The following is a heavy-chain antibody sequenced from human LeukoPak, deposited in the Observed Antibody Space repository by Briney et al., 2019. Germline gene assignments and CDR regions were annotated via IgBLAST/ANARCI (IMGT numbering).Heavy chain of an antibody. CDR1: GFTVSTNS. V-gene: IGHV3-53*01. CDR3: ARRAGDYSHPYDY. J-gene: IGHJ4*02. D-gene: IGHD3-22*01. CDR2: IYSGGST. Sequence: GGSLRLSCTVSGFTVSTNSMSWVRQTPGKGLEWVSFIYSGGSTHYSDSVKGRFTISRDNSKNTLYLQMNSLRAEDAAVYYCARRAGDYSHPYDYWGQGTLVTVSS.